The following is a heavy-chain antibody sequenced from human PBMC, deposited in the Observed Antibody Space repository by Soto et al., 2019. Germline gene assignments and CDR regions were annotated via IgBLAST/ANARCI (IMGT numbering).Heavy chain of an antibody. D-gene: IGHD3-10*01. Sequence: QVQLVQSGAEVKKPGASVKVSCKASGYTFTSYGISWVRQAPGQGLEWMGWISAYNGNTNYAQKLQGRVTMTTDTSTSTAYMGLRSLRSDDTAVYYCARPGTELWFGELLGNQYYFDYWGQGTLVTVSS. V-gene: IGHV1-18*01. CDR2: ISAYNGNT. J-gene: IGHJ4*02. CDR1: GYTFTSYG. CDR3: ARPGTELWFGELLGNQYYFDY.